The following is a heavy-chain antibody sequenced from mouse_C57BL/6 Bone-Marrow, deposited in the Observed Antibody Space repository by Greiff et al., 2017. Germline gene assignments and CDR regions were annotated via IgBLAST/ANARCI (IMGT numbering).Heavy chain of an antibody. J-gene: IGHJ4*01. CDR2: ISSGSSTI. V-gene: IGHV5-17*01. CDR1: GFTFSDYG. Sequence: EVKLQESGGGLVKPGGSLKLSCAASGFTFSDYGMHWVRQAPEKGLEWVAYISSGSSTIYYADTVKGRFTISRDNAKNTLFLQMTSLRSEDTAMYYCARLPYDYDGYYAMDYWGQGTSVTVSS. D-gene: IGHD2-4*01. CDR3: ARLPYDYDGYYAMDY.